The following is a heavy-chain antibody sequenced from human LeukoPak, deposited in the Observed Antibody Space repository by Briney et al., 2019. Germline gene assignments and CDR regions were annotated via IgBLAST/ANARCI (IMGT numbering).Heavy chain of an antibody. J-gene: IGHJ2*01. Sequence: SETLSLTCTVSGCSISSYYWSWIRQPPGKGLEWIGYIYYSGSTNYNPSLKSRVTISVDTSKNQFSLKLSSVTAADKAVYYCARRAADNWYFDLWGRGTLVTVSS. V-gene: IGHV4-59*01. CDR3: ARRAADNWYFDL. CDR2: IYYSGST. D-gene: IGHD6-13*01. CDR1: GCSISSYY.